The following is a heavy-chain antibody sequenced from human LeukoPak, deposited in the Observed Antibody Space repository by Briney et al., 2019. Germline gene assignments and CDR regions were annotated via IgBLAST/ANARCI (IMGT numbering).Heavy chain of an antibody. Sequence: SETLSLTCTVSGGSISSYYWSWIRQPPGKGLEWIGYIYYSGSTNYNPSLKSRVTMSVDTSKNQFSLKLSSVTAADTAVYYCARGRKQLVLYYFDYWGQGTLVTVSS. CDR2: IYYSGST. CDR1: GGSISSYY. D-gene: IGHD6-6*01. V-gene: IGHV4-59*01. CDR3: ARGRKQLVLYYFDY. J-gene: IGHJ4*02.